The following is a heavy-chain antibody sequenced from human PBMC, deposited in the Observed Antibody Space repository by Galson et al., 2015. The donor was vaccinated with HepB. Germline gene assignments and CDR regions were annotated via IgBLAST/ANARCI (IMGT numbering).Heavy chain of an antibody. V-gene: IGHV5-51*01. J-gene: IGHJ4*02. CDR1: GSSFTSYW. D-gene: IGHD3-16*01. Sequence: QSGAEVKKPGESLKIACTGSGSSFTSYWIAWVRQMPGKGLEWMGIIYPGDSNTRYSPSFQGQVTISADKSISTAYLQWSSMKASDTAMYYCAIPSRVMSLDSWGQGTRFTVSS. CDR2: IYPGDSNT. CDR3: AIPSRVMSLDS.